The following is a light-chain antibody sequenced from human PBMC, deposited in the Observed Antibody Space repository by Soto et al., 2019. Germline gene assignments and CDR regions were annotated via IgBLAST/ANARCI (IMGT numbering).Light chain of an antibody. J-gene: IGKJ1*01. CDR3: QQYGTSPWT. CDR2: GAS. V-gene: IGKV3-20*01. CDR1: ESVSSSY. Sequence: EIVLTQSPGTLSLSPGERATLSCRASESVSSSYLGWYQQKPGQAPRLLIYGASSRATGIPDRFSGSGSGTDFTLTIRRLEPEDFAVYYCQQYGTSPWTFGQGTK.